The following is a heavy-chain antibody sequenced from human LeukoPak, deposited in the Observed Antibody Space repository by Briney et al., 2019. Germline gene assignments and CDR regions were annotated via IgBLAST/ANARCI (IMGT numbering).Heavy chain of an antibody. J-gene: IGHJ6*03. V-gene: IGHV1-46*01. CDR3: ARDVGDRAYMDV. CDR2: INPSGGST. D-gene: IGHD3-22*01. Sequence: GASVKVFCKASGYTFTSYYMHWVRQAPGQGLEWMGIINPSGGSTSYAQKFQGRVTMTRDMSTSTVYMELSSLRSEDTAVYYCARDVGDRAYMDVWGKGTTVTVSS. CDR1: GYTFTSYY.